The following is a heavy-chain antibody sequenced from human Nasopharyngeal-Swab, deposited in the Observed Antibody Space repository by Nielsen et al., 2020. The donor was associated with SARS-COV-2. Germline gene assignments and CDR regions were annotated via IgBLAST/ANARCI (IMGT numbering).Heavy chain of an antibody. CDR3: ARGAYSSSWTQIDYYYYGMDV. CDR2: IYYSGST. CDR1: GQSLSGYY. D-gene: IGHD6-13*01. Sequence: SETLSLTCAVYGQSLSGYYWSWIRQHPGKGLEWIGYIYYSGSTYYNPSLKSRVTISVDTSKNQFSLKLSSVTAADTAVYYCARGAYSSSWTQIDYYYYGMDVWGQGTTVTVSS. J-gene: IGHJ6*02. V-gene: IGHV4-31*11.